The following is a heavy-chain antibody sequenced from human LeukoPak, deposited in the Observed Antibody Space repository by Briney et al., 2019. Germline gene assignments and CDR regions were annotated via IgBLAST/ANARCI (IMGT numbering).Heavy chain of an antibody. J-gene: IGHJ4*02. Sequence: GESLKISCMGSGYSFTNHWIAWVRQMPGKGLEWMGIIYPGDSDTRYSPSFQGQVTISADKSTSTAYPQWSSLKASDTAMYYCARLAYSSSWYYWGQGTLVTVSS. V-gene: IGHV5-51*01. CDR2: IYPGDSDT. D-gene: IGHD6-13*01. CDR1: GYSFTNHW. CDR3: ARLAYSSSWYY.